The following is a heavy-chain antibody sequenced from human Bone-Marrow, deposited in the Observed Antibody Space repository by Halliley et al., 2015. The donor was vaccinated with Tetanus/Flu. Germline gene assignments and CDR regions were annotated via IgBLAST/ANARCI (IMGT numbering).Heavy chain of an antibody. CDR2: FYNGGST. D-gene: IGHD6-19*01. Sequence: TLSLTCAVSGGSIRSGYWSWIRQSPGKGLEWIGYFYNGGSTDYNPSLRSRVTISADTSKKQLSLTVTSVTAADTAVYYCARAGGSAYYYGLDVWGQGTTVTVS. CDR1: GGSIRSGY. J-gene: IGHJ6*02. V-gene: IGHV4-4*09. CDR3: ARAGGSAYYYGLDV.